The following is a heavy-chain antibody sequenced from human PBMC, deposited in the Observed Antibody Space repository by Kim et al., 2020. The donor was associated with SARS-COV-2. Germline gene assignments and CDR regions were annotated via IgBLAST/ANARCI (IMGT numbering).Heavy chain of an antibody. CDR3: ARGNCSGGSCYDYYYGMDV. D-gene: IGHD2-15*01. Sequence: SRVTISVDTSKNQFSLKLSSVTAADTAVYYCARGNCSGGSCYDYYYGMDVWGQGTTVTVSS. V-gene: IGHV4-59*09. J-gene: IGHJ6*02.